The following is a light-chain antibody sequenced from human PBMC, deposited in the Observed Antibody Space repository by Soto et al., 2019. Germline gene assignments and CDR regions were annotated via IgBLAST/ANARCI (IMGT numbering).Light chain of an antibody. CDR3: SSYTTSNTRQIV. CDR2: DVS. J-gene: IGLJ1*01. CDR1: SSDVGGYNY. V-gene: IGLV2-14*03. Sequence: QPVLTQRAAGSGSPGQSITISCTSTSSDVGGYNYVSWYQHHPGKAPKLLIYDVSNRPSGVSNRFSGSKSDNTASLTISGLQPEDEADYYCSSYTTSNTRQIVFGTGTKVTVL.